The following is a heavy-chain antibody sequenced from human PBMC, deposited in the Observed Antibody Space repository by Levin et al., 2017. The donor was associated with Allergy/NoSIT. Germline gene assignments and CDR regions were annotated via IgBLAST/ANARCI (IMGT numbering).Heavy chain of an antibody. Sequence: GASVKVSCAASGFTFSSYWMHWVRQAPGKGLVWVSRINSDGSSTSYADSVKGRFTISRDNAKNTLYLQMNSLRAEDTAVYYCARALRLAVAGLDYWGQGTLVTVSS. CDR2: INSDGSST. J-gene: IGHJ4*02. CDR1: GFTFSSYW. V-gene: IGHV3-74*01. CDR3: ARALRLAVAGLDY. D-gene: IGHD6-19*01.